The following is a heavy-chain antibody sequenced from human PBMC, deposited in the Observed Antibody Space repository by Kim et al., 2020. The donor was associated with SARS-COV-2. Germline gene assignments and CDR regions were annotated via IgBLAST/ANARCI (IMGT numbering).Heavy chain of an antibody. D-gene: IGHD4-17*01. Sequence: GGSLRLSCSASGFTFSGFWMSWVRQAPGRGLEWVGNINPDGRGTFYVDSVKGRFTISRANSKNSLYLQMTSLRADDTAAYYCARDPDYGDPGPFFDHWG. J-gene: IGHJ4*01. CDR2: INPDGRGT. V-gene: IGHV3-7*03. CDR3: ARDPDYGDPGPFFDH. CDR1: GFTFSGFW.